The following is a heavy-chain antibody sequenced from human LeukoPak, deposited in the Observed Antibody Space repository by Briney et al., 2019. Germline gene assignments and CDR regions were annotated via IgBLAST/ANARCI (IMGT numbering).Heavy chain of an antibody. Sequence: KPSETLSLTCTVSGGSISSYYWSWIRQPPWKGLEWIGYIYYSGSTNYNPSLKSRVTISVDTSKNQFSLKLSSVTAADTAVYYCARFAVAGTDWFDPWGQGTLVTVSS. CDR1: GGSISSYY. CDR3: ARFAVAGTDWFDP. V-gene: IGHV4-59*01. J-gene: IGHJ5*02. D-gene: IGHD6-19*01. CDR2: IYYSGST.